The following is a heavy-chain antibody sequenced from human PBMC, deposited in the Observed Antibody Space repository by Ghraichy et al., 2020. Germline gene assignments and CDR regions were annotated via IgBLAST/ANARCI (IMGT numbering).Heavy chain of an antibody. CDR1: GFTFSSYS. Sequence: GGSLRLSCAASGFTFSSYSMNWVRQAPGKGLEWVSSISSSSSYIYYADSVKGRFTISRDNAKNSLYLQMNSLRAEDTAVYYCARDAGTPDFWSGYFYYYYGMDVWGQGTTVTVSS. CDR3: ARDAGTPDFWSGYFYYYYGMDV. V-gene: IGHV3-21*01. J-gene: IGHJ6*02. CDR2: ISSSSSYI. D-gene: IGHD3-3*01.